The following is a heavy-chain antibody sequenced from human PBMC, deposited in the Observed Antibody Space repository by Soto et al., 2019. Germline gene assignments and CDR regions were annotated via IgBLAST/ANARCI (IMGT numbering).Heavy chain of an antibody. D-gene: IGHD3-3*01. CDR3: ARGHSVKRLRCLEWLSPLDY. J-gene: IGHJ4*02. CDR2: INHSGST. V-gene: IGHV4-34*01. Sequence: SEALSLTCAVYGGSFSGYYWSWIRQPPGKGLEWIGEINHSGSTNYNPSLKSRVTISVDTSKNQFSLKLSSVTAADTAVYYCARGHSVKRLRCLEWLSPLDYWGQGTLVTVSS. CDR1: GGSFSGYY.